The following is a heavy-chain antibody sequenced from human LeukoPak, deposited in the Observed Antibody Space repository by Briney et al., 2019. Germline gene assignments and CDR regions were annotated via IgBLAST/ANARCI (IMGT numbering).Heavy chain of an antibody. CDR3: ASQVVVAARGGWFDP. V-gene: IGHV4-30-4*01. D-gene: IGHD2-15*01. CDR2: VYYSGST. J-gene: IGHJ5*02. CDR1: GGSISSGDYY. Sequence: SQTLSLTCTVSGGSISSGDYYWSWIRQPPGKGLEWIGYVYYSGSTYYNPSLKSRVTISVDTSKNQFSLKLSSVTAADTAVYYCASQVVVAARGGWFDPWGQETLVTVSS.